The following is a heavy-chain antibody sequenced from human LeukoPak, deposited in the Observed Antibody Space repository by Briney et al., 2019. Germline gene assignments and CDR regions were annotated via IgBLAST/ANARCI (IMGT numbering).Heavy chain of an antibody. CDR1: GFTFSDYY. CDR3: ARERPHDYGDYGVRYYGMDV. J-gene: IGHJ6*02. CDR2: ISSSGSTI. Sequence: PGGSLRLSCAAPGFTFSDYYMSWLRQAPGKGLEWVSYISSSGSTIYYADSVKGRFTISRDNAKNSLYLQMNSLRAEDTAVYYCARERPHDYGDYGVRYYGMDVWGQGTTVTVSS. V-gene: IGHV3-11*01. D-gene: IGHD4-17*01.